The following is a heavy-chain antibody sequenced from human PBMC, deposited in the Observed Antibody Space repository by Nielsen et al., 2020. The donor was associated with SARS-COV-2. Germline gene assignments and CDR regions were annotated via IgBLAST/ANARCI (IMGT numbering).Heavy chain of an antibody. CDR2: INHSGST. D-gene: IGHD6-13*01. V-gene: IGHV4-34*01. J-gene: IGHJ6*02. CDR3: ARGSVWGQQLRYYYYYGMDV. Sequence: WIRQPPGKGLEWIGEINHSGSTNYNPSLKSRVTISVDTSKNQFSLKLSSVTAADTAVYYCARGSVWGQQLRYYYYYGMDVWGQGTTVTDSS.